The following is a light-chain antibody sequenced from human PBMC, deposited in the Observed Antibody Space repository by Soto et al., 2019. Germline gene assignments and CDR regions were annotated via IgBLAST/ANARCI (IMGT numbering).Light chain of an antibody. V-gene: IGKV1-27*01. CDR1: QGSSNF. J-gene: IGKJ5*01. CDR3: RKYSSLIT. Sequence: DIQMTQSPSSLSASVGDRVTITCRASQGSSNFLAWDQQKPGKVPKLLISAASTLQSGVPSRFSGSGSGTDFTLTITSLQPEDVATYYCRKYSSLITVGQGTGLEI. CDR2: AAS.